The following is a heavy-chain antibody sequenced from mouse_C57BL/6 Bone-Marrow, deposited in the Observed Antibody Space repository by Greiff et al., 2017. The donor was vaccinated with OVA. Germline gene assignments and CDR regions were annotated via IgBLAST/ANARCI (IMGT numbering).Heavy chain of an antibody. J-gene: IGHJ2*01. CDR3: ARYYDGSSLDY. V-gene: IGHV5-17*01. Sequence: EVKVVESGGGLVKPGGSLKLSCAASGFSFSDYGMHWVRQAPEKGLEWVAYISSGSSSIYYADTVKGRFTISRDNAKNTLFLQMTILRSEDTAMYYCARYYDGSSLDYWGQGTTLTVSS. CDR1: GFSFSDYG. CDR2: ISSGSSSI. D-gene: IGHD1-1*01.